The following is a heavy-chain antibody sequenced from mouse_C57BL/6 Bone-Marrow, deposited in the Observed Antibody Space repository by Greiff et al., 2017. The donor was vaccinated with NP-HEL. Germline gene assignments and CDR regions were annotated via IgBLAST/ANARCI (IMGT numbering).Heavy chain of an antibody. V-gene: IGHV5-12*01. CDR3: ASEGYYAMDY. Sequence: EVQGVESGGGLVQPGGSLKLSCAASGFTFSDYYMYWVRQTPEKRLEWVAYISNGGGSTYYPDTVKGRFTISRDNAKNTLYLQMSRLKSEDTAMYYCASEGYYAMDYWGQGTSVTVSS. J-gene: IGHJ4*01. CDR2: ISNGGGST. CDR1: GFTFSDYY.